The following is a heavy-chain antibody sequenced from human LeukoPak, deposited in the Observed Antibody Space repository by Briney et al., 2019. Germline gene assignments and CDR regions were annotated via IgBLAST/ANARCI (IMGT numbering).Heavy chain of an antibody. CDR1: GYTFTSYA. D-gene: IGHD5-12*01. J-gene: IGHJ3*02. Sequence: VASVTVSCKASGYTFTSYAMHWVRQAPGQRLEWMGWINAGNGNTKYSQKFQGRVTITRDTSASTAYMELSSLRSEDTAVYYCARDGKYSGYGDAFDIWGQGTMVTVSS. V-gene: IGHV1-3*01. CDR3: ARDGKYSGYGDAFDI. CDR2: INAGNGNT.